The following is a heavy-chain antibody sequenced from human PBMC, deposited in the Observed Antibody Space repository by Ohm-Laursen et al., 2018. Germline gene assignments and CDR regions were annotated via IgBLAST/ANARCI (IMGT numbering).Heavy chain of an antibody. CDR1: GGSVTSSSYY. D-gene: IGHD3-16*01. Sequence: SDTLFLTCAVSGGSVTSSSYYWSWIRQPPGKGLEWIGYIYYNGYTNYNPSLKSRVTISVDKSKSQFSLNLSSVNAADTAVYYCARMGDGTGDSFYYGMDVWGQGTTVTVSS. J-gene: IGHJ6*02. V-gene: IGHV4-61*01. CDR3: ARMGDGTGDSFYYGMDV. CDR2: IYYNGYT.